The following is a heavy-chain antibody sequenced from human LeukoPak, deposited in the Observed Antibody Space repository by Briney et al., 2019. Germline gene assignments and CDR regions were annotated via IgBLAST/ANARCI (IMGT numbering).Heavy chain of an antibody. D-gene: IGHD3-10*01. CDR1: GGSFSGYY. CDR3: ARLVWFRESNFDY. J-gene: IGHJ4*02. V-gene: IGHV4-34*01. Sequence: SETLSLTCAVYGGSFSGYYWSWIRQPPGKGLEWIGEINHSGSTNYNPSLKSRVTISVDTSKNLFSLKLSSVTAADTAVYYCARLVWFRESNFDYWGQGTLVTVSS. CDR2: INHSGST.